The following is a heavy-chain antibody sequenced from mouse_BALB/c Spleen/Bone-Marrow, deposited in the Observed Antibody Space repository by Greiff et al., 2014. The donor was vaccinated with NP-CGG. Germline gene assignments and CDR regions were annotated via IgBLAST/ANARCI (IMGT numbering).Heavy chain of an antibody. CDR3: ARIGYLY. V-gene: IGHV14-3*02. CDR1: GFNIKDTY. J-gene: IGHJ3*01. Sequence: EVQGVESGAELVKPGASVKLSCTASGFNIKDTYMHWVKQRPEQGLEWIGRIDPANGNTKYDPKFQGKATITADTSSNTAYLQLSSLTPEDTAVYYCARIGYLYWGQGTLVTVSA. CDR2: IDPANGNT. D-gene: IGHD2-2*01.